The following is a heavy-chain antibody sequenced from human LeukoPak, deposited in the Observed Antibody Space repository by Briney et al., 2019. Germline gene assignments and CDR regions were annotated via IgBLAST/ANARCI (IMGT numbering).Heavy chain of an antibody. J-gene: IGHJ6*02. D-gene: IGHD3-3*01. CDR1: GFTFSSYW. Sequence: GGSLRLSCAASGFTFSSYWMHWVRKAPGKGLVWVSRINSDGSSTSYADSVKGRFTISRDNAKNTLYLQMNSLRAEDTAVYYCAREKVFGGMDAWGQGTTVTVSS. CDR2: INSDGSST. V-gene: IGHV3-74*01. CDR3: AREKVFGGMDA.